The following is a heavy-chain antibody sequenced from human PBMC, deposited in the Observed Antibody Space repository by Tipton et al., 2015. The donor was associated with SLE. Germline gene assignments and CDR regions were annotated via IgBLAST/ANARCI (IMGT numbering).Heavy chain of an antibody. CDR2: IYYSGST. V-gene: IGHV4-59*01. CDR1: GGSISSYY. D-gene: IGHD3-10*01. Sequence: LRLSCTVSGGSISSYYWSWIRQPPGKGLEWIGYIYYSGSTNYNPSLKSRVTISVDTSKNQFSLKLCSVTAVDTAVYYCARAQNYYGSGSYPDYWGQGTLVTVSS. CDR3: ARAQNYYGSGSYPDY. J-gene: IGHJ4*02.